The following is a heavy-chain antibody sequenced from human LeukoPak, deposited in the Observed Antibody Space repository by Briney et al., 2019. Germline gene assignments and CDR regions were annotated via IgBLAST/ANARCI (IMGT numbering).Heavy chain of an antibody. Sequence: PGGSLRLSCAASGFTFSSYSMNWVRQAPGKGLEWVSYISSSSSTTFYADSVKGRFTISRDNSKNSLYLQMTSLRSEDTALYYCAKRLAVTGYHAFDVGGRGRMATVSS. J-gene: IGHJ3*01. V-gene: IGHV3-48*04. CDR2: ISSSSSTT. D-gene: IGHD3-9*01. CDR1: GFTFSSYS. CDR3: AKRLAVTGYHAFDV.